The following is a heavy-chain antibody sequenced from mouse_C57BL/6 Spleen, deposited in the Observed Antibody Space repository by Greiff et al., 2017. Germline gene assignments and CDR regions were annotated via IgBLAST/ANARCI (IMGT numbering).Heavy chain of an antibody. J-gene: IGHJ1*03. CDR1: GYTFTSYW. V-gene: IGHV1-69*01. CDR3: ARRYYGSSLYWYFDV. D-gene: IGHD1-1*01. Sequence: QVQLQQPGAELVMPGASVKLSCKASGYTFTSYWMHWVKQRPGQGLEWIGEIDPSDSYTNYNQKFKGKSTLTVDESSSTAYMQLSSLTSEDSAVYYCARRYYGSSLYWYFDVWGTGTTVTVSS. CDR2: IDPSDSYT.